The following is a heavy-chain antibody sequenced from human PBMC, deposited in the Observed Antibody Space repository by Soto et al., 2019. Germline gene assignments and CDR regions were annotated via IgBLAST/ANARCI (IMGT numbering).Heavy chain of an antibody. V-gene: IGHV3-7*03. CDR1: GFTFSSYW. D-gene: IGHD3-3*01. Sequence: HPGGSLRLSCAASGFTFSSYWMSWVRQAPGKGLEWVANIKQDGSEKYYVDSVKGRFTISRDNAKSSLYLQMNSLRAEDTAVYYCASYQYYDFWSGYLGKGPYGMDVWGQGTTVTVSS. CDR3: ASYQYYDFWSGYLGKGPYGMDV. CDR2: IKQDGSEK. J-gene: IGHJ6*02.